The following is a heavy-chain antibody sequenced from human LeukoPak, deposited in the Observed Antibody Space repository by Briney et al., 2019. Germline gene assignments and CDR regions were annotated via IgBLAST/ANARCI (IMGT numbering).Heavy chain of an antibody. J-gene: IGHJ6*02. CDR3: ARPTHLREYYYYGMDV. Sequence: PGGSLRLSCAASGFTFSSYAMHWVRQAPGKGLEWVAVISYDGSNKYYADSVKGRFTISRDNSKNTLYLQMNSLRAEDTAVYYCARPTHLREYYYYGMDVWGQGTTVTVSS. V-gene: IGHV3-30-3*01. CDR1: GFTFSSYA. CDR2: ISYDGSNK. D-gene: IGHD3-3*02.